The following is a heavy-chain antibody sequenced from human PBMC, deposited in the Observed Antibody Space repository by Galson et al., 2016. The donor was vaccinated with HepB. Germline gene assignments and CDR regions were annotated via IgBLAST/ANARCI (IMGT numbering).Heavy chain of an antibody. V-gene: IGHV4-59*01. D-gene: IGHD2-2*01. CDR2: IYYSGHT. CDR1: GGSFSSYY. CDR3: ARAAGVAPVPSSWFDY. Sequence: SETLSLTCTVSGGSFSSYYWSWIRQPPGKGLEWIGYIYYSGHTNYNPSLKSRVTLSIDTSKNQFPLKLTSVPAADTAVYYCARAAGVAPVPSSWFDYWGQGTLVTVSS. J-gene: IGHJ4*02.